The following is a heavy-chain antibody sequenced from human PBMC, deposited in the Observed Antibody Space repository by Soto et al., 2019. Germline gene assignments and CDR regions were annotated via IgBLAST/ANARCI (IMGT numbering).Heavy chain of an antibody. D-gene: IGHD6-13*01. V-gene: IGHV1-69*13. CDR2: IIPIFGTA. J-gene: IGHJ6*02. CDR1: GGTFSSYA. Sequence: GASVKVSCKASGGTFSSYAISWVRQAPGQGLEWMGGIIPIFGTANYAQKFQGRVTITADESTSTAYMELSSLRSEDTAVYYCARADKYSSSWYYYYGMDVWGQGTTVTVSS. CDR3: ARADKYSSSWYYYYGMDV.